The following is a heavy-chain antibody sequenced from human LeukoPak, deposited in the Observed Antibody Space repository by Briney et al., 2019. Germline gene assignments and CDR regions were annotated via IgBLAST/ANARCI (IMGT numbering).Heavy chain of an antibody. CDR2: ITWNSNSI. V-gene: IGHV3-9*01. D-gene: IGHD6-19*01. CDR1: GFSIDDYG. J-gene: IGHJ4*02. CDR3: ARDFEISSG. Sequence: GGSLRLSCAASGFSIDDYGMHWVRQAPGKGLEWVSGITWNSNSIGYADSVKGRFTISRDNAKNSLYLQMNSLRAEDTAVYYCARDFEISSGWGQGTLVTVSS.